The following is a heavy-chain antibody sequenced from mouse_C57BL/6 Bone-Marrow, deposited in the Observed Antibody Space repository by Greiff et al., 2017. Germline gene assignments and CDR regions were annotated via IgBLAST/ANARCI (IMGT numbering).Heavy chain of an antibody. Sequence: EVQLQQSGPELVKPGASVKISCKASGYSFTGYYMNWVKQSPEKSLEWIGEINPSTGGTTYNQKFKAKATLTVDKSSSTAYMQLKSLTSEDSAVYYCAGIYYYGSSFDYWGQGTTLTVSS. CDR1: GYSFTGYY. CDR3: AGIYYYGSSFDY. D-gene: IGHD1-1*01. V-gene: IGHV1-42*01. CDR2: INPSTGGT. J-gene: IGHJ2*01.